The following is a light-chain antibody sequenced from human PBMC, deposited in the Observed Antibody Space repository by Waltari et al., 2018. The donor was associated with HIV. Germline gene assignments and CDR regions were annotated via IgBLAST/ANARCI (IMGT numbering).Light chain of an antibody. CDR1: SGSIASNY. V-gene: IGLV6-57*01. J-gene: IGLJ2*01. CDR3: QSYDNENPVL. Sequence: NFMLTQLHSVSESPGKTVTISCPRSSGSIASNYVQWYQQRPGSSPTTVIYKDDQRPSGVPDRFSGSIDSSSNSASLTISGLRTEDEADYYCQSYDNENPVLFGGGTKLTVL. CDR2: KDD.